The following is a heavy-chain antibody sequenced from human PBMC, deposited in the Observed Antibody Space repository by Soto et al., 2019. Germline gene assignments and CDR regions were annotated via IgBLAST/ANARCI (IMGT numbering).Heavy chain of an antibody. CDR1: GFTFSSYA. V-gene: IGHV3-30-3*01. J-gene: IGHJ3*02. D-gene: IGHD3-10*01. CDR2: ISYDGSNK. Sequence: GGSLRLSCAASGFTFSSYAMHWVRQAPGKGLEWVAVISYDGSNKYYADSVKGRFTISRDNSKNTLYLQMNSLRAEDTAVYYCARVRGNTVLNDAFDTWGQGTMVTV. CDR3: ARVRGNTVLNDAFDT.